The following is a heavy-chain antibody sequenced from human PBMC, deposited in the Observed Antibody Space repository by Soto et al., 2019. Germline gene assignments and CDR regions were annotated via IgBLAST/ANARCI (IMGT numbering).Heavy chain of an antibody. V-gene: IGHV5-10-1*01. Sequence: DSLKISCKGSGYSFAGYWITWVRQKPGKGLEWMGRIDPSDSQTYYSPSFRGHVTISVTKSITTVFLQWSSLRASDTAMYYCARQIYHSGTGPNLQYSFASWGQGTLVTVSS. D-gene: IGHD6-13*01. CDR3: ARQIYHSGTGPNLQYSFAS. CDR1: GYSFAGYW. CDR2: IDPSDSQT. J-gene: IGHJ5*02.